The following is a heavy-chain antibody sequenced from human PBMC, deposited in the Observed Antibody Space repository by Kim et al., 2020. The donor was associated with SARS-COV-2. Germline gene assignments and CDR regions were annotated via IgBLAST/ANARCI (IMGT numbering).Heavy chain of an antibody. J-gene: IGHJ4*02. Sequence: GGSLRLSCAASGFTFSSYAMSWVRQAPGKGLEWVSAISGSGGSTYYADSVKGRFTISRDNSKNTLYLQMNSLRAEDTAVYYCAKERLRFLEWLLSCFDYWGQGTLVTVSS. D-gene: IGHD3-3*01. CDR3: AKERLRFLEWLLSCFDY. V-gene: IGHV3-23*01. CDR2: ISGSGGST. CDR1: GFTFSSYA.